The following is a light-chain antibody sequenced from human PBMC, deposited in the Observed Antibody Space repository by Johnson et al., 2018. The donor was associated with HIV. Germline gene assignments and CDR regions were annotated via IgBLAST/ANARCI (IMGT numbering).Light chain of an antibody. CDR2: ANN. J-gene: IGLJ1*01. CDR3: GTWDNGLSAYV. V-gene: IGLV1-51*02. CDR1: SSNIGNNF. Sequence: QSVFTQPPSVSAAPGQKVTISCSGSSSNIGNNFVSWYQQLPGTAPKLLIYANNKRPSGIADRFSGSKSGTSATLGITGLQTGDEADYYCGTWDNGLSAYVFGTGTKVTVL.